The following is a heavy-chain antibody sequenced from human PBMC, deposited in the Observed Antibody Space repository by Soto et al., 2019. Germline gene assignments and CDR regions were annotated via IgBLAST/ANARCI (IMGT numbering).Heavy chain of an antibody. J-gene: IGHJ6*02. V-gene: IGHV3-23*01. Sequence: GGSLILSCAASGFPFNTYAMSWVRQAPGKGPEWVSAISAGGGATFYTDSVQGRFTLSRDNSKNTLYLQMNSLRAEDTAVYYCAKGGATTVSGNYSGMDVWGQGTTVTVSS. CDR1: GFPFNTYA. D-gene: IGHD4-17*01. CDR3: AKGGATTVSGNYSGMDV. CDR2: ISAGGGAT.